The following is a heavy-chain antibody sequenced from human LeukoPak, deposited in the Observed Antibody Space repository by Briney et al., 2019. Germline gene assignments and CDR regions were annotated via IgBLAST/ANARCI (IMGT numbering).Heavy chain of an antibody. V-gene: IGHV4-59*01. CDR2: IYYSGST. CDR1: GGSISSYY. J-gene: IGHJ6*02. Sequence: SETLSLTCTASGGSISSYYWSWIRQPPGKGLEWIGYIYYSGSTNYNPSLKSRVTISVDTSKNQFSLKLSSVTAADTAVYYCARDRKWFGEFDYGMDVWGQGTTVTVSS. CDR3: ARDRKWFGEFDYGMDV. D-gene: IGHD3-10*01.